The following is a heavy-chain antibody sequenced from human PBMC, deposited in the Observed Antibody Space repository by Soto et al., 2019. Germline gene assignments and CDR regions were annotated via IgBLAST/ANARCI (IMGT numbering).Heavy chain of an antibody. CDR1: GFTFSSYG. CDR2: ISYDGSNK. D-gene: IGHD3-10*01. CDR3: AKDINYYGSGSYLIWGTNYYNYYGMDV. J-gene: IGHJ6*02. V-gene: IGHV3-30*18. Sequence: GGSLRLSCAASGFTFSSYGMHWVRQAPGKGLEWVAVISYDGSNKYYADSVKGRFTISRDNSKNTLYLQMNSLRAEDTAVYYCAKDINYYGSGSYLIWGTNYYNYYGMDVWGQGTTVTVSS.